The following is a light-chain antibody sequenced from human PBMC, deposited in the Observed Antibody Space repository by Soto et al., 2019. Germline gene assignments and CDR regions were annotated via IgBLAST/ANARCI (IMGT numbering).Light chain of an antibody. J-gene: IGKJ3*01. CDR2: GAS. CDR1: QTVSRSY. V-gene: IGKV3-20*01. Sequence: EIVLTQSPGTLSLSPGERATLSCRASQTVSRSYLAWYQQKPGRTPRLLIYGASTKAAGIPDRFSGSGSGTDFTLTISRLEPEDFAVYYCQQYGSSSITFGPGTKVDI. CDR3: QQYGSSSIT.